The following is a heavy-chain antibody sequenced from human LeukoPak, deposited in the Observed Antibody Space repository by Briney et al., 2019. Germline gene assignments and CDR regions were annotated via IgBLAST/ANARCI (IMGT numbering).Heavy chain of an antibody. V-gene: IGHV3-48*04. CDR2: ISSSSSTI. CDR3: ARDERYSSGWYFDY. Sequence: GGSLRLSCAASGFTFSSYSMNWVRQAPGKGLEWVSYISSSSSTIYYADSVKGRFTISRDNAKNSLYLQMNSLRAEDTAVYYCARDERYSSGWYFDYWGQGTLVTVSS. J-gene: IGHJ4*02. D-gene: IGHD6-19*01. CDR1: GFTFSSYS.